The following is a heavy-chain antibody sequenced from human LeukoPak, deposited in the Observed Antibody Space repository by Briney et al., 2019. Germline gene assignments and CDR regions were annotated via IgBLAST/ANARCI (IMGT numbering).Heavy chain of an antibody. J-gene: IGHJ5*02. CDR1: GFTFSDYY. CDR3: AKDSLGGRYSGSYYPSENWFDP. Sequence: GGSLRLSCAASGFTFSDYYMSWIRQAPGKGLEWVSYISSSGSTIYYADSVKGRFTISRDNAKNSLYLQMNSLRAEDTAVYYCAKDSLGGRYSGSYYPSENWFDPWGQGTLVTVS. V-gene: IGHV3-11*01. CDR2: ISSSGSTI. D-gene: IGHD1-26*01.